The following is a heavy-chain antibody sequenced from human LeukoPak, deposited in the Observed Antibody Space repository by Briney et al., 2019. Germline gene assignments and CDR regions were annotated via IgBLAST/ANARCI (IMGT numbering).Heavy chain of an antibody. V-gene: IGHV3-23*01. CDR2: ISASGGET. CDR1: GHTFSSYS. CDR3: AKDAAGPEY. D-gene: IGHD6-13*01. J-gene: IGHJ4*02. Sequence: PGGSLRLSCVVSGHTFSSYSMTWVRQAPGKGLEWVSGISASGGETWYLDSVKGRFTISRDNSKNTLFLQMNSLRVEDTAIYYCAKDAAGPEYWGQGTLVTVSS.